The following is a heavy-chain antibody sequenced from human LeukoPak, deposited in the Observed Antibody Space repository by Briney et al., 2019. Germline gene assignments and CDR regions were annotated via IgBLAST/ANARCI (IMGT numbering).Heavy chain of an antibody. J-gene: IGHJ4*02. V-gene: IGHV4-31*03. CDR1: GDSISNGGSISNGGHY. CDR3: ARDTRIEWLRFLDY. CDR2: IYHSGNT. D-gene: IGHD5-12*01. Sequence: SETLSLTCTVSGDSISNGGSISNGGHYWSWIRQFPGKGLEWIGYIYHSGNTYYNPSLESRVTMSVDTSENRFSLKVNSVTAADTAIYYCARDTRIEWLRFLDYWGQGILVTVSS.